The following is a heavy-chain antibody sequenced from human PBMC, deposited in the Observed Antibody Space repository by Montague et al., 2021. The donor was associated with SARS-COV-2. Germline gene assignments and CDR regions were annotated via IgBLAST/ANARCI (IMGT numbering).Heavy chain of an antibody. Sequence: SLRLSCAASGFTFSSYAMHWVRQAPGKGLEWVAVISYDGSNKYYADSVKGRFTISRDNSKNTLYLQMNSLRAEDAAVYYCATTQRPSTNYYYYYGMDVWGQGTTVTVSS. J-gene: IGHJ6*02. CDR2: ISYDGSNK. CDR3: ATTQRPSTNYYYYYGMDV. CDR1: GFTFSSYA. V-gene: IGHV3-30*04. D-gene: IGHD6-25*01.